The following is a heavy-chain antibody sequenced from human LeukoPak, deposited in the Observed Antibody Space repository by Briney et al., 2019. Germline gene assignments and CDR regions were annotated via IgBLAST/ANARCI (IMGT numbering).Heavy chain of an antibody. J-gene: IGHJ6*03. CDR1: GYTFTSYA. Sequence: ASVKVSCKASGYTFTSYAMNWVRQAPGQGLEWMGWINTNTGNPTYAQGFTGRFVFSLDTSVSTAYLQISSLKAEDTAVYYCARLAAAGPWVYYYHYMDVWGKGTTVTVSS. D-gene: IGHD6-13*01. CDR3: ARLAAAGPWVYYYHYMDV. CDR2: INTNTGNP. V-gene: IGHV7-4-1*02.